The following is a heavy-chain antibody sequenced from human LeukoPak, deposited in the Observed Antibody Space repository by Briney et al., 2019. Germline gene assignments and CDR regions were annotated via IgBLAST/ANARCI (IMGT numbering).Heavy chain of an antibody. D-gene: IGHD6-6*01. CDR3: ANGKPIAARPPLNREYDY. J-gene: IGHJ4*02. CDR1: GFTFSSYG. CDR2: ISYDGSNK. Sequence: PGRSLRLSCAASGFTFSSYGMHWVRQAPGKGLEWVAVISYDGSNKYYADSVKGRFTISRDNSKNTLYLQMNSLRAEDTAVYYCANGKPIAARPPLNREYDYWGQGTLVTVSS. V-gene: IGHV3-30*18.